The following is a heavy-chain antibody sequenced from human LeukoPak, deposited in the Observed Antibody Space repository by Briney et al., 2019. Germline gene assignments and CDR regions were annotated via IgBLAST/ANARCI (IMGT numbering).Heavy chain of an antibody. D-gene: IGHD4-23*01. CDR2: IYYSGST. V-gene: IGHV4-59*01. CDR3: ARAWLGYGGNAYWYFDL. CDR1: GGSISSYY. Sequence: SETLSLTCTVSGGSISSYYWNWIRQPPGKGLEWIGYIYYSGSTNYNPSLKSRVTISVDTSKNQFSLKLSSVTAADTAVYYCARAWLGYGGNAYWYFDLWGRGNLVTVSP. J-gene: IGHJ2*01.